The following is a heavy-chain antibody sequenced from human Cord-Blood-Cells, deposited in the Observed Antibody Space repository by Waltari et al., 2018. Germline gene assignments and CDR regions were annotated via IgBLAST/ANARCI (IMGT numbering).Heavy chain of an antibody. V-gene: IGHV1-24*01. D-gene: IGHD6-6*01. Sequence: QVQLVQPGAEVKKPGASVKVSCKVSGYTLTELSMHWVRQAPGKGLEWMGGLAPDDGETIYAQRFQGRVPMAEATSTDTAYVELSRLRSEDTAVDYWGTRSVSSSERGDYGGQGTLVTVSS. CDR3: GTRSVSSSERGDY. CDR1: GYTLTELS. CDR2: LAPDDGET. J-gene: IGHJ4*02.